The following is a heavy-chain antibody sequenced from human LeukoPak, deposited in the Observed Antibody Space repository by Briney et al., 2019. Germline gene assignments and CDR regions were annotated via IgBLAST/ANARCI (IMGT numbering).Heavy chain of an antibody. CDR3: AREGAVAGGDYYYYGMDV. CDR2: ISAYNGNT. CDR1: GYTFTSYG. V-gene: IGHV1-18*01. Sequence: ASVKVSCKASGYTFTSYGISWVRQAPGQGLEWMGWISAYNGNTNYAQKLQGRVTMTTDTSTSTAYMELRSLRSDDTAVYYCAREGAVAGGDYYYYGMDVWGQGTTVTVSS. D-gene: IGHD6-19*01. J-gene: IGHJ6*02.